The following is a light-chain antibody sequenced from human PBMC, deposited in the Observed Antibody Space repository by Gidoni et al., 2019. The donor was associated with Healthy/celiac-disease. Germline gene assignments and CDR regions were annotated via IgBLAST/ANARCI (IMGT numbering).Light chain of an antibody. CDR2: GKN. V-gene: IGLV3-19*01. J-gene: IGLJ2*01. CDR1: SLRSYY. CDR3: TSRDSSCNHLV. Sequence: SSELTQDPAVSVALGQTVRITCQGDSLRSYYASWYQQKPGQAPVLVIYGKNNRPSGIPDRFSGSSSGNTASLTIAGAQAEDEAVYYCTSRDSSCNHLVFGGGTKLTVL.